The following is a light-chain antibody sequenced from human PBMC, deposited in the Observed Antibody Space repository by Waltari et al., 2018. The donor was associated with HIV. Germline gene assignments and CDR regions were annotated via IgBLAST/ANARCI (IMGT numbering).Light chain of an antibody. Sequence: QSALTQPPSASGSPGQSVTISCTGSRRDVGGSNYVSCYQQHPGKAPKLIIYEVTQRPSGVPDRFSGSKSGNTASLTVSGLQAEDEADYYCSSYPGSFPWVFGGGTKLTVL. V-gene: IGLV2-8*01. J-gene: IGLJ3*02. CDR3: SSYPGSFPWV. CDR2: EVT. CDR1: RRDVGGSNY.